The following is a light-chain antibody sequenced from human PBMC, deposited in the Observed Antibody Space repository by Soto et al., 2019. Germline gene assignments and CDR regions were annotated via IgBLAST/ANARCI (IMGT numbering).Light chain of an antibody. Sequence: EIVMTQSPATLSVSPGERATLSCRSSQSVSSNLAWYQQKPGQAPSLLIYGASTSATGIPARFSGSGSGTDFTLTISSLQSEDFAVYYCQHYNNWPRTFGQGTKVEIK. CDR1: QSVSSN. CDR3: QHYNNWPRT. CDR2: GAS. V-gene: IGKV3-15*01. J-gene: IGKJ1*01.